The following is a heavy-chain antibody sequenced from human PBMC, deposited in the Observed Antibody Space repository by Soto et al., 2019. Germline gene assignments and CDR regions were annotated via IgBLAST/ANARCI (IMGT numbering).Heavy chain of an antibody. Sequence: SVKVSCKASGGTFSSYAISWVRQAPGQGLEWMGGIIPIFGTANYAQKFQGRVTITADESASTAYMELSSLRSEDTAVYYCAEDSGFDDGYCGYYWADDFDIWGKGTKVTVSS. CDR2: IIPIFGTA. CDR3: AEDSGFDDGYCGYYWADDFDI. J-gene: IGHJ6*04. CDR1: GGTFSSYA. V-gene: IGHV1-69*13. D-gene: IGHD3-22*01.